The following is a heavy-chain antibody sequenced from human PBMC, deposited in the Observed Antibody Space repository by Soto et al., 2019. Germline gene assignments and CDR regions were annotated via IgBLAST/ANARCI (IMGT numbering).Heavy chain of an antibody. CDR1: GFTFSSYS. V-gene: IGHV3-48*02. Sequence: GGSLRLSCAASGFTFSSYSMNWVRQAPGKGLEWVSYISSSSSTIYYADSVKGRFTISRDNAKNSLYLQMNSLRDEDTAVYYCARDGLDCSRTSCYPYGMDVWGQGTTVTVSS. CDR3: ARDGLDCSRTSCYPYGMDV. J-gene: IGHJ6*02. CDR2: ISSSSSTI. D-gene: IGHD2-2*01.